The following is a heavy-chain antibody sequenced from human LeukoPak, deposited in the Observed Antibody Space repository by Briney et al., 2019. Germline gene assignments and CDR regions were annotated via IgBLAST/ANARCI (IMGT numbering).Heavy chain of an antibody. CDR1: GGSFSGYY. CDR3: ARVYPIVVVTGWFDP. J-gene: IGHJ5*02. Sequence: SETLSLTCAVYGGSFSGYYWSWIRQPPGKGLEWIGEINHSGSTNYNPSLKSRVTISVDTSKNQFSLKLSSVTAADTAVYYCARVYPIVVVTGWFDPWGQGTLVTVSS. V-gene: IGHV4-34*01. CDR2: INHSGST. D-gene: IGHD2-21*02.